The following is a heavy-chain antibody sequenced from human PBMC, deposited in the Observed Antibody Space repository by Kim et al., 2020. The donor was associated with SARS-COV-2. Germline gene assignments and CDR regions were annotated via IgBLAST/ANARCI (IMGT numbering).Heavy chain of an antibody. V-gene: IGHV4-61*02. CDR3: ARNKGTSDWYIDY. CDR1: GGSISSGTYY. Sequence: SETLSLTCIVSGGSISSGTYYWSWIRQPAGKGLEWLGRIYTSGSTNYNPSLESRVTISLDTSKSQLSLKRTSVIAADTAIYYCARNKGTSDWYIDYWGQGTLVTVSS. J-gene: IGHJ4*02. CDR2: IYTSGST. D-gene: IGHD6-19*01.